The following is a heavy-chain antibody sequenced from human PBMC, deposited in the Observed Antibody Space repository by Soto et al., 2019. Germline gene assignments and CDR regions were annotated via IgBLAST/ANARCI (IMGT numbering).Heavy chain of an antibody. J-gene: IGHJ4*02. CDR3: ARADSSSWYPFDY. Sequence: PSETLSLTCAVSGYSISSRNWWGWIRQPPGKGLEWIGYIYYSGSTNYNPSLKSRVTISVDTSKNQFSLKLSSVTAADTAVYYCARADSSSWYPFDYWGQGTLVTVSS. D-gene: IGHD6-13*01. CDR1: GYSISSRNW. CDR2: IYYSGST. V-gene: IGHV4-28*03.